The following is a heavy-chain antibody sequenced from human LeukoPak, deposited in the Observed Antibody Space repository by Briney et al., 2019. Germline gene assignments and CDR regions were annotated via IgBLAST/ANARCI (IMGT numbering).Heavy chain of an antibody. CDR3: ARGEDDYIAFDI. V-gene: IGHV4-34*01. Sequence: SETLSLTCAVYGGSFSGYYWSWIRQPPGKGLEWIGEINHSGSTNYNPSLKSRVTMSVDTSKNQFSLKLSSVTAADTAVYYCARGEDDYIAFDIWGQGTMVTVSS. CDR1: GGSFSGYY. D-gene: IGHD4-11*01. CDR2: INHSGST. J-gene: IGHJ3*02.